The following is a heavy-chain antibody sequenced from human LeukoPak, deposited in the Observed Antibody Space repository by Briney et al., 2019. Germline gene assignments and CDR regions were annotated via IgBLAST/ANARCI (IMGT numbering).Heavy chain of an antibody. CDR1: GFNFSRNS. Sequence: GGSLRLSCAASGFNFSRNSMNWVRQAPGKGLEWVSSISSSSSYKYYGDSVRGRFTISRDNAKNSPYLQMNSLRAEDTAVYYCARDPGAYYYDSSGYHSFDYWGQGTLVTVSS. CDR3: ARDPGAYYYDSSGYHSFDY. CDR2: ISSSSSYK. V-gene: IGHV3-21*01. D-gene: IGHD3-22*01. J-gene: IGHJ4*02.